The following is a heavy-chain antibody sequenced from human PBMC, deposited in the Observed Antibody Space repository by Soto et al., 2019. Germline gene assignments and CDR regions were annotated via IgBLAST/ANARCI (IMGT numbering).Heavy chain of an antibody. CDR3: AKKGLGSLTTFCSGSGCHYAFDM. CDR1: GFTFSSYA. V-gene: IGHV3-23*01. J-gene: IGHJ3*02. CDR2: ISGGGDGT. D-gene: IGHD2-15*01. Sequence: EVQLLESGGGLVQPGGSLRLSCAASGFTFSSYAMSWVRQPPGKGLEWVSTISGGGDGTYYADSMKGHFTISRDNSKNKLYLQMNSLRAEDTAIYYCAKKGLGSLTTFCSGSGCHYAFDMWGQGTMVTVSS.